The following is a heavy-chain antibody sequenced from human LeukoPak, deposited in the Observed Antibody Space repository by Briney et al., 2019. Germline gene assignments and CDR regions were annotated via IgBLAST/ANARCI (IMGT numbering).Heavy chain of an antibody. V-gene: IGHV3-7*05. D-gene: IGHD6-13*01. CDR2: IKQDGSEK. CDR1: GFTFSDYW. CDR3: ARDPYSSSWSYGMDV. Sequence: GGSLRLSCTASGFTFSDYWMSWVRQTPEKGLEWVANIKQDGSEKVYLDSVKGRFTISRDNAQTSLYLHINSLRAEDTAVYYCARDPYSSSWSYGMDVWGQGTTVTVSS. J-gene: IGHJ6*02.